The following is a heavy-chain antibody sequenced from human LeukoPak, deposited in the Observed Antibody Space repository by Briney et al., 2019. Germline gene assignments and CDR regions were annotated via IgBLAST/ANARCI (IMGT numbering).Heavy chain of an antibody. D-gene: IGHD3-10*01. CDR1: GLTFSNFW. V-gene: IGHV3-7*01. J-gene: IGHJ4*02. CDR3: AKVKSRYYYGSGSYNLDY. CDR2: INEDESAK. Sequence: GGSLRLSCVASGLTFSNFWMSWVRQAPGKGLEWVANINEDESAKNYVVSVKGRFTISRVNAKNSLYLQMNSLRAEDTAVYYCAKVKSRYYYGSGSYNLDYWGQGTLVTVSS.